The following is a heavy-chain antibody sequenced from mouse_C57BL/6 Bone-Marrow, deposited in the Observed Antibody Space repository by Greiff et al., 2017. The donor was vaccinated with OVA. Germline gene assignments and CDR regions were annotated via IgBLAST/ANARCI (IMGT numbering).Heavy chain of an antibody. Sequence: EVMLVESGGGLVQPGGSLKLSCAASGFTFSDYGMAWVRQAPRKGPAWVAFISNLAYSIYYADTVTGRFTISRENAKNTLYLEMSSLRSEDTAMYYCARRSYGGYAMDYWGQGTSVTVSS. J-gene: IGHJ4*01. CDR2: ISNLAYSI. CDR3: ARRSYGGYAMDY. V-gene: IGHV5-15*04. CDR1: GFTFSDYG. D-gene: IGHD1-1*01.